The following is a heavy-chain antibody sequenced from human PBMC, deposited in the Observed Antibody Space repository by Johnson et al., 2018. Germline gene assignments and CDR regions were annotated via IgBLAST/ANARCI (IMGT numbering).Heavy chain of an antibody. Sequence: VQLVESGGGVVRPGGSXRLSCTASDSTFDEYMMHWVRQAPGKALEWVSLISWDGISMFYSDSVRGRFVISRDNRKNSLYLQMNSLTTEDTAFYYCAKDADGSGYFDRWGQGALVTVSS. J-gene: IGHJ4*02. V-gene: IGHV3-43*01. CDR3: AKDADGSGYFDR. CDR1: DSTFDEYM. CDR2: ISWDGISM. D-gene: IGHD1-1*01.